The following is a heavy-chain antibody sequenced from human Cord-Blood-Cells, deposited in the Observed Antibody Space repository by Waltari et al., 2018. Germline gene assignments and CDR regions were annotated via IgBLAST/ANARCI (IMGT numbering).Heavy chain of an antibody. CDR1: GFTFSSYS. Sequence: EVQLVESGGGLVKPGGSLSLSCDASGFTFSSYSMSCVRQAPGKGLEWVSSISSSSSYIYYADSVKGRFTISRDNAKNSLYLQMNSLRAEDTAVYYCASIKRGPAAFDYWGQGTLVTVSS. CDR3: ASIKRGPAAFDY. V-gene: IGHV3-21*01. J-gene: IGHJ4*02. CDR2: ISSSSSYI. D-gene: IGHD3-10*01.